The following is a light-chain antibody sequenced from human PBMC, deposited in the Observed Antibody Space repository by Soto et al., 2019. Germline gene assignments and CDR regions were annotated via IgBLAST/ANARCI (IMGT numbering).Light chain of an antibody. J-gene: IGLJ3*02. CDR1: SSNIGAGYD. CDR2: TNS. CDR3: QSYDSSLSALV. V-gene: IGLV1-40*01. Sequence: VLTQPPSVSGAPGQGVTISCAGTSSNIGAGYDVHWYQQVPGTAPKLLIYTNSNRPSGVPDRFSGSKSGTSASLAITGLQAADEADYYCQSYDSSLSALVFGGGTKLTVL.